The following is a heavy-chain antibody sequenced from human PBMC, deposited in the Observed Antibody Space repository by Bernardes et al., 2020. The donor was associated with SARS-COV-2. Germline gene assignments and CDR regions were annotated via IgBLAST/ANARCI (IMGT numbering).Heavy chain of an antibody. V-gene: IGHV3-15*01. CDR3: STGSLLVVTYAEDH. J-gene: IGHJ4*02. CDR2: IKSKTDGGTS. CDR1: GFTFNGAC. Sequence: GGSLRLSCAASGFTFNGACMSWVRQAPGKGLEWVGRIKSKTDGGTSDYAAPVKGRFTISRDDSKNTLYLQMNSLRTEDTAVYYCSTGSLLVVTYAEDHWGQGTLVTVSS. D-gene: IGHD2-21*02.